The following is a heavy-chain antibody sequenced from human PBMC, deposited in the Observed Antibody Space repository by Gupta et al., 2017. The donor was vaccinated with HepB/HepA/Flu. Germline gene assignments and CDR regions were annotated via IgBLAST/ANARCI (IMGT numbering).Heavy chain of an antibody. CDR1: GGSFSGYY. Sequence: QVQLQQWGAGLLKPSATLSLTCAVYGGSFSGYYWNWIRQPPGKGLEWIWEINHSGSTNYNPSLKSRFTISVETSKNQFSLKLSSVTAADPAVYYCARGGSSWYTELNWFDPWGQGTLVTVSS. CDR3: ARGGSSWYTELNWFDP. CDR2: INHSGST. J-gene: IGHJ5*02. D-gene: IGHD6-13*01. V-gene: IGHV4-34*01.